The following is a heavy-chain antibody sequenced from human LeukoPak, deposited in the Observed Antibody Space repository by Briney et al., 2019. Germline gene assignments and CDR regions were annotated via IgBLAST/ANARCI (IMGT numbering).Heavy chain of an antibody. J-gene: IGHJ4*02. Sequence: PSETLSLTCTVSGGSISSYYWSWIRQPPGKGLEWIGYIYYSGGTNYNPSLKSRVTISVDTSKNQFSLKLSSVTAADTAVYYCARVRDYDFWSGYSDYWGQGTLVTVSS. CDR2: IYYSGGT. V-gene: IGHV4-59*01. D-gene: IGHD3-3*01. CDR3: ARVRDYDFWSGYSDY. CDR1: GGSISSYY.